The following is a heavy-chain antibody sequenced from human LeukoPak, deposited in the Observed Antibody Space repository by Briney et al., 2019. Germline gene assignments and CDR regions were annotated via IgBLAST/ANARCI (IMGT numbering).Heavy chain of an antibody. D-gene: IGHD2-21*02. V-gene: IGHV3-21*01. CDR3: ARRSYCGGDCYGSDAFDI. CDR2: ISSSSTYL. CDR1: GFTFSSYS. Sequence: GGSLRLSCAASGFTFSSYSMNWVRQAPGKGLGWVSSISSSSTYLDYADSLKGRFTISRDNAKNSLYLQMNSLRAEDTAVYYCARRSYCGGDCYGSDAFDIWGQGTMVTVSS. J-gene: IGHJ3*02.